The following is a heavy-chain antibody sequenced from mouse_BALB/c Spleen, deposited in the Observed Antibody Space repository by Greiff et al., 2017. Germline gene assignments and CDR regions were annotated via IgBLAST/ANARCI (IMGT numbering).Heavy chain of an antibody. Sequence: QVQLKESGPGLVAPSQSLSITCTVSGFSLTSYGVHWVRQPPGKGLEWLGVIWAGGSTNYNSALMSRLSISKDNTKSQVFLKMNSLQTDDTAMYDCARDQGPTMITGSAMDYWGQGTSVTVSS. V-gene: IGHV2-9*02. D-gene: IGHD2-4*01. CDR2: IWAGGST. CDR1: GFSLTSYG. J-gene: IGHJ4*01. CDR3: ARDQGPTMITGSAMDY.